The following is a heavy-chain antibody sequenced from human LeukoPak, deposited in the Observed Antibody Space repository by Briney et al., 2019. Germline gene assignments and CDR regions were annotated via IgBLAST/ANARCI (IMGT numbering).Heavy chain of an antibody. J-gene: IGHJ5*02. CDR2: INPYSGAT. CDR1: GYTFSDYY. D-gene: IGHD4-17*01. CDR3: ARDQRYGDYVFDP. V-gene: IGHV1-2*02. Sequence: ASVKVSCKASGYTFSDYYMHWVRQAPGQGLEWMGWINPYSGATNYAQRFQGGVTMTRDTSISTVNMEVSRLTSDDTAVYYCARDQRYGDYVFDPWGQGTLVTVSS.